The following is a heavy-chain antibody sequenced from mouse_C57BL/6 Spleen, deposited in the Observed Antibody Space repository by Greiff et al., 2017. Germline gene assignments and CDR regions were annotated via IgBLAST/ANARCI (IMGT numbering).Heavy chain of an antibody. V-gene: IGHV1-64*01. Sequence: VKLQQPGAELVKPGASVKLSCKASGYTFTSYWMHWVKQRPGQGLEWIGMIHPNSGSTNYNEKFKSKATLTVDKSSSTAYMQLSSLTSEDSAVYYCARSGSYYGSSPSYAMDYWGQGTSVTVSS. CDR3: ARSGSYYGSSPSYAMDY. CDR1: GYTFTSYW. CDR2: IHPNSGST. D-gene: IGHD1-1*01. J-gene: IGHJ4*01.